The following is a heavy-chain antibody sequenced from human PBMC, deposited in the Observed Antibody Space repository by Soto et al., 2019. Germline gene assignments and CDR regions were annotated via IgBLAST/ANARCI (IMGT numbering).Heavy chain of an antibody. CDR3: AKENRDDDSGWYSSTDWFAP. Sequence: QVQLVQSGAEVKKPGSSVKVSCKASGGTFDIFSISWVRQAPGQGLEWMGGIIPIFGTAEYSQKFQGRVTITADQSTSTSYMELSRLRFDDTAVYYCAKENRDDDSGWYSSTDWFAPWGQGTLVTVSS. J-gene: IGHJ5*02. CDR1: GGTFDIFS. D-gene: IGHD6-19*01. CDR2: IIPIFGTA. V-gene: IGHV1-69*01.